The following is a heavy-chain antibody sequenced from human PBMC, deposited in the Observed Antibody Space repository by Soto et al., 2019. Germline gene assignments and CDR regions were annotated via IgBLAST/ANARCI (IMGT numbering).Heavy chain of an antibody. CDR3: ARNWMMDV. J-gene: IGHJ6*02. CDR1: GFAVSNHY. Sequence: EVQLVETGGALIQPGGSLRLSCAASGFAVSNHYMNWVRQAPGKGLEWVSIIRTTGSTHYADSVKGRFTISRDNSNNTVSFEMNSLRVEDTAVYYCARNWMMDVWGQGTTVIVSS. V-gene: IGHV3-53*02. D-gene: IGHD1-1*01. CDR2: IRTTGST.